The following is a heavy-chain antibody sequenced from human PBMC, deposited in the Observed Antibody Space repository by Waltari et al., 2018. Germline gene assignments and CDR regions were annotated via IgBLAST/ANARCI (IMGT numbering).Heavy chain of an antibody. CDR1: GDSFSNYA. CDR3: ARATDRLGYCSTTTCSRFFDP. Sequence: QVQVVQSGAEVKKPGSSVKVSCKTSGDSFSNYAISWVRQAPGQGLEWMGRVRPRRDMANYAQKFQGRLTITAEKSTSTVYMELSSLRSEDTAVYYCARATDRLGYCSTTTCSRFFDPWGQGTLVTVSS. V-gene: IGHV1-69*09. D-gene: IGHD2-2*01. CDR2: VRPRRDMA. J-gene: IGHJ5*02.